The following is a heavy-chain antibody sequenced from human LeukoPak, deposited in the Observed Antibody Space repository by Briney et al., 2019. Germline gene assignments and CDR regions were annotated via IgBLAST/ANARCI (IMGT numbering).Heavy chain of an antibody. CDR3: ASGGSDLDIVATINPDY. CDR1: GFTFDDYA. Sequence: GGSLRLSCAASGFTFDDYAMHWVRQAPGKGLEWVSGISWNSGSIGYADSVKGRFTISRDNAKNSLYLQMNSLRAEDTAVYYCASGGSDLDIVATINPDYWGQGTLVTVSS. D-gene: IGHD5-12*01. CDR2: ISWNSGSI. V-gene: IGHV3-9*01. J-gene: IGHJ4*02.